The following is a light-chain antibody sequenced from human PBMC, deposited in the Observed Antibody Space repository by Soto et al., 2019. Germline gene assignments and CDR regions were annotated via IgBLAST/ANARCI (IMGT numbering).Light chain of an antibody. CDR2: WAS. Sequence: DIVMTQSPDSLAVSLGERATIDCKSSQSVLYSSNNKNYLAWYQQKPGQPPKLLIYWASTRESGVTDRFSGSGSGTDFTLTISSLQAEDGAVYYSQQYYSTPRTFGQGTKVDIK. CDR3: QQYYSTPRT. J-gene: IGKJ1*01. V-gene: IGKV4-1*01. CDR1: QSVLYSSNNKNY.